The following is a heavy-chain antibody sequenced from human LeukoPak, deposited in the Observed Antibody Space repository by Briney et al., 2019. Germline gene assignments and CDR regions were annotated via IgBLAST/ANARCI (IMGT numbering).Heavy chain of an antibody. D-gene: IGHD3-3*01. CDR1: GGSISSGGYY. J-gene: IGHJ4*02. V-gene: IGHV3-23*01. CDR2: ISGSGGSA. Sequence: PSETLSLTCTVSGGSISSGGYYWSWVRQAPGKGLEWVSAISGSGGSAYYADSVKGRFTISRDNSKNTLYLQMNSLRAEDTAVYYCATSRSKKPGDFWSGSIYGYWGQGTLVTVSS. CDR3: ATSRSKKPGDFWSGSIYGY.